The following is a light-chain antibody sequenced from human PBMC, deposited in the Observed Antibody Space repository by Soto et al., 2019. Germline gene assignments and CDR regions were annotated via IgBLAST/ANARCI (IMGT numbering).Light chain of an antibody. Sequence: ETQRTQPPSCLSAYVGDRVTITCRASQSMTTLSNCFQHNPGKAPKLLIYEASILQRGVPSRFSGSGYGTDFTLTIGGLQPEDFATYYCQQSFGVPQTFGQGTRLEIK. CDR3: QQSFGVPQT. CDR1: QSMTTL. J-gene: IGKJ5*01. CDR2: EAS. V-gene: IGKV1-39*01.